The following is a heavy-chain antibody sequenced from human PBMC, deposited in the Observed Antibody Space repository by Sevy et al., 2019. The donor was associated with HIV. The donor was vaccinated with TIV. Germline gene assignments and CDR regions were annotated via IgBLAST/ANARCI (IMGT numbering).Heavy chain of an antibody. CDR3: VRAIAADGSF. Sequence: GGSLRLSCVASGFTLNSYWMSWVRQAPGKGLEWVANIKQDGSVRYYVDSVKGRFTIFRDNARNLVYLQMNSLRVEDTALYYCVRAIAADGSFWGQGTLVTVSS. D-gene: IGHD6-13*01. CDR2: IKQDGSVR. V-gene: IGHV3-7*01. CDR1: GFTLNSYW. J-gene: IGHJ4*02.